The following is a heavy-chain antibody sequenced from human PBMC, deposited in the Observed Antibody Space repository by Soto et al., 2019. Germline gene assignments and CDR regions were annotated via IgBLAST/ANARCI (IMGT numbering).Heavy chain of an antibody. CDR1: GYTFTGYY. D-gene: IGHD3-9*01. CDR3: ASGRGRTDELRYFEGDWFDP. CDR2: INPNSGGT. J-gene: IGHJ5*02. V-gene: IGHV1-2*02. Sequence: PSVKVSCKASGYTFTGYYMHWVRQAPGQGLEWMGWINPNSGGTNYAQKFQGRVTMTRDTSISTAYMELSRLRSDDTAVYYCASGRGRTDELRYFEGDWFDPWGQGTLVTVSS.